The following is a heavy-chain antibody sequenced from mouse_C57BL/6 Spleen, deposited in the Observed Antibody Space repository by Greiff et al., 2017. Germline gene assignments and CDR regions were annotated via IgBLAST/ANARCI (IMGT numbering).Heavy chain of an antibody. J-gene: IGHJ2*01. CDR1: GYTFTDYN. CDR2: INPNNGGT. Sequence: VQLQQSGPELVKPGASVKMSCKASGYTFTDYNMHWVKQSHGQSLEWIGYINPNNGGTSYNQKFKGKATLTVNKSSSTAYMELRSLTSEDSAVYYCARSTMVVATPGYWGQGTTLTVSS. D-gene: IGHD1-1*01. CDR3: ARSTMVVATPGY. V-gene: IGHV1-22*01.